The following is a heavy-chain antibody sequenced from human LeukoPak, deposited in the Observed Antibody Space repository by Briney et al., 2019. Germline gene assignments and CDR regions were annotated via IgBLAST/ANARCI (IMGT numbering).Heavy chain of an antibody. Sequence: ASVKVSCKASGYTFTYYGLNWVRQAPGQGLECLGGINTNTGNPTYGQGFTGRFVFSFDTSVSTAYLEISSLKAENTAIYYCARSRRVVVPSTLNSADDYYYYMDVWGKGTTVTVSS. J-gene: IGHJ6*03. CDR2: INTNTGNP. D-gene: IGHD2-15*01. CDR1: GYTFTYYG. CDR3: ARSRRVVVPSTLNSADDYYYYMDV. V-gene: IGHV7-4-1*02.